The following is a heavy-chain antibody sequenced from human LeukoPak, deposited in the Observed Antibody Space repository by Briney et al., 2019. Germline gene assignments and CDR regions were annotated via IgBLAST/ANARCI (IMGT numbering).Heavy chain of an antibody. J-gene: IGHJ4*02. D-gene: IGHD5-24*01. CDR1: GGSFSGYY. CDR2: INHSGST. Sequence: PSETLSLTCAVYGGSFSGYYWSWIRQPPGKGLEWIGEINHSGSTNYNPSLKSRVTISVDTSKNQFSLKLSSVTAADTAVYYCARAQRDGYNFFDYWGQGTLVTVSS. V-gene: IGHV4-34*01. CDR3: ARAQRDGYNFFDY.